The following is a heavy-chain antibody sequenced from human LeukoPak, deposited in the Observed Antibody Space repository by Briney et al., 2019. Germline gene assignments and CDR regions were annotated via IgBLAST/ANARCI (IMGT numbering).Heavy chain of an antibody. CDR3: AARGGFGELLSTYYYYYYYMDV. J-gene: IGHJ6*03. CDR1: GYTFTCYY. Sequence: ASVKVSCKASGYTFTCYYMHWVRQAPGQGLEWMGRINPNSGGTNNDQKFQGRVTMTRATSISTAYMELSRLRSDDTAVYYCAARGGFGELLSTYYYYYYYMDVWGKGTTVTVSS. D-gene: IGHD3-10*01. V-gene: IGHV1-2*06. CDR2: INPNSGGT.